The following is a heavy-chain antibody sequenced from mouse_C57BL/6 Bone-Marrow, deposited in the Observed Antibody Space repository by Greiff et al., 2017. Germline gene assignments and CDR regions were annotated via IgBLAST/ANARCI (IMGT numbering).Heavy chain of an antibody. CDR2: IDPSDSYT. D-gene: IGHD6-5*01. Sequence: QVQLQQPGAELVMPGASVKLSCKASGYTFISYWMHWVKQRPGQGLEWIGEIDPSDSYTNYNQKFKGKSTLTVDKSSSTAYMQLSSLTSEDSAVXYCARALSGFAYWGQGTLVTVSA. V-gene: IGHV1-69*01. CDR1: GYTFISYW. J-gene: IGHJ3*01. CDR3: ARALSGFAY.